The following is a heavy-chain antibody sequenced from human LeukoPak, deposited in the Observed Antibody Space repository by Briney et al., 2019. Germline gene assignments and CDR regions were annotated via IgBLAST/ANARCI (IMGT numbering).Heavy chain of an antibody. J-gene: IGHJ4*02. CDR2: IYYSGST. V-gene: IGHV4-39*07. Sequence: SETLSLTCTVSGGSISSSSYYWGWIRQPPGKGLEWIGSIYYSGSTNYNPSLKSRVTISVDTSKNQFSLKLSSVTAADTAVYYCARGTYYYDSSFGYWGQGTLVTVSS. D-gene: IGHD3-22*01. CDR3: ARGTYYYDSSFGY. CDR1: GGSISSSSYY.